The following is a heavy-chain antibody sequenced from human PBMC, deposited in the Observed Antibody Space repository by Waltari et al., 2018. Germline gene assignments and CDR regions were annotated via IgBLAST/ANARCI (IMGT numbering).Heavy chain of an antibody. Sequence: EVQLMESGGGLVQPGGSLRLSCAVSGFTFSSYWMHWCRQTPGEGLVWLSRTNTDGSFTNYADSVEGRFTMSRDNAKDTVYLQMNSLRAEDTAIYYCVRGSLNPGFDYWGQGTLVTVSS. CDR1: GFTFSSYW. J-gene: IGHJ4*02. CDR2: TNTDGSFT. V-gene: IGHV3-74*01. CDR3: VRGSLNPGFDY.